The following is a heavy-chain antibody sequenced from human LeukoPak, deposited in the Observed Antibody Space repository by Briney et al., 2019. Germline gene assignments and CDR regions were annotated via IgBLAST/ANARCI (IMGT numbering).Heavy chain of an antibody. D-gene: IGHD1-7*01. CDR1: GGSFSGYY. CDR3: ARGGITGTTVGMDV. J-gene: IGHJ6*02. V-gene: IGHV4-34*01. Sequence: PSETLSLTCAVYGGSFSGYYWSRIRQPPGMGREWIGEINHSGSTNYNPSLKSRITISVDTSKNQFSLKLSSVTAADTAVYYCARGGITGTTVGMDVWGQGTTVTVSS. CDR2: INHSGST.